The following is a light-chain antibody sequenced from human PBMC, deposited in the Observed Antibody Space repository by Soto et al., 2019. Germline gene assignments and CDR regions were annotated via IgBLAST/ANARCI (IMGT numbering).Light chain of an antibody. CDR2: EVS. CDR3: SSYAGSNNFDVV. Sequence: QSVLTQPPSASGSRGQSVTISCTGTSSDVGGYNYVSWYQQHPGKAPKLMIYEVSKRPSGVPDRFSGSKSGNTASLTVSGLQAEDEADYYCSSYAGSNNFDVVFGGGTKLTVL. J-gene: IGLJ2*01. V-gene: IGLV2-8*01. CDR1: SSDVGGYNY.